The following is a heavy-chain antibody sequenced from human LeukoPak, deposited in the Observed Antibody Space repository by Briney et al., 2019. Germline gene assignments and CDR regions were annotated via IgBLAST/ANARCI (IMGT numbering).Heavy chain of an antibody. CDR1: GGSISSGGYS. CDR3: ARSRSYYGAGSSPSLFDY. D-gene: IGHD3-10*01. CDR2: IYHTGST. V-gene: IGHV4-30-2*01. Sequence: PSQTLSLTCAVSGGSISSGGYSWSWIRQPPGKGLEWIGYIYHTGSTYYNPCLKSRVTRSVDRSKNQLSLKLSSVTAADTAVYYCARSRSYYGAGSSPSLFDYWGQGTLVTVSS. J-gene: IGHJ4*02.